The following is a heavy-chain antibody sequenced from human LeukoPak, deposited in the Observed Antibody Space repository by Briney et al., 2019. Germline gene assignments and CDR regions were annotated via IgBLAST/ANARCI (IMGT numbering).Heavy chain of an antibody. Sequence: PGGSLRLSCAASGFTFSDYYMSWIRQAPGKGLEWVSYISSSGSTIYYADSVKGRFTISRDNAKNSLYLQMNSLRAEDTAVYYCAKVLHYYDSSDAFDIWGQGTMVTVSS. CDR3: AKVLHYYDSSDAFDI. V-gene: IGHV3-11*01. J-gene: IGHJ3*02. CDR1: GFTFSDYY. D-gene: IGHD3-22*01. CDR2: ISSSGSTI.